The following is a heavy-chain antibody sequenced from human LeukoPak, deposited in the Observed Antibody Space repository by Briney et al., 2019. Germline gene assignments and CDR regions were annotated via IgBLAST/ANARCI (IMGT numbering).Heavy chain of an antibody. D-gene: IGHD3-22*01. Sequence: GGSLRLSCAASGFTFSNAWMSWVRQAPGKGLEWVGRIKSETDGGTTDYAAPVKGRFTISRDDSKNTLYLQMNSLKTEDTAVYYCTTDLAGVVITFYWGQGTLVTVSS. CDR3: TTDLAGVVITFY. V-gene: IGHV3-15*01. CDR1: GFTFSNAW. J-gene: IGHJ4*02. CDR2: IKSETDGGTT.